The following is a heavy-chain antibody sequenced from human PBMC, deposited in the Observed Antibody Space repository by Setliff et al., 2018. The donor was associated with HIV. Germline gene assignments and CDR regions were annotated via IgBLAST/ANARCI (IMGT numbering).Heavy chain of an antibody. CDR2: IYYSGST. CDR3: ARLPISMVRGVISYFDY. D-gene: IGHD3-10*01. V-gene: IGHV4-39*01. CDR1: GGSINSGGYY. J-gene: IGHJ4*02. Sequence: ASETLSLTCTVSGGSINSGGYYWSWIRQHPGKGLEWIGYIYYSGSTYYNPSLKSRVTISVDTSKNQFSLKLSSVTAAETAVYYCARLPISMVRGVISYFDYWGQGTLVTVSS.